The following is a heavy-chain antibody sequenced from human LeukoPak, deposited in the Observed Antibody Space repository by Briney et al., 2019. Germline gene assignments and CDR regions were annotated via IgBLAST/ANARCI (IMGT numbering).Heavy chain of an antibody. J-gene: IGHJ4*02. CDR3: ARAPRSSSPSYFDY. Sequence: PGGSLRLSCAASGFTFSSYSMNWVRQAPGKGLEWVSSISSSYIYYADSVKGRFTISRDNAKNSLYLQMNSLRAEDTAVYYCARAPRSSSPSYFDYWGQGTLVTVSS. CDR1: GFTFSSYS. V-gene: IGHV3-21*01. CDR2: ISSSYI. D-gene: IGHD6-6*01.